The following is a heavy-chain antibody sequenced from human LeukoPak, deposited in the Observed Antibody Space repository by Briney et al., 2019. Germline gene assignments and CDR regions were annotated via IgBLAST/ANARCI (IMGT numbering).Heavy chain of an antibody. CDR2: ISAYNGNT. D-gene: IGHD2-2*01. J-gene: IGHJ4*02. V-gene: IGHV1-18*01. CDR1: GYTFTSYG. Sequence: ASVKVSCKASGYTFTSYGISWVRQAPGQGLEWMGWISAYNGNTNYAQKLQGRVTMTTDTSTSTAYMELRSLRSDDTAVYYCARPIPLAAAMEYNFDYWGQGTLVTVSS. CDR3: ARPIPLAAAMEYNFDY.